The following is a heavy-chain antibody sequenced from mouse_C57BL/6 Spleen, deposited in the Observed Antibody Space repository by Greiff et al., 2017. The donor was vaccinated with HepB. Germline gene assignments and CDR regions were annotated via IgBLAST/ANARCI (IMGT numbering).Heavy chain of an antibody. CDR3: ARDRESYGYFDV. D-gene: IGHD3-3*01. V-gene: IGHV5-16*01. Sequence: EVMLVESEGGLVQPGSSMKLSCTASGFTFSDYYMAWVRQVPEKGLEWVANINYDGSSTYYLDSLKSRFIISRDNAKNILYLQMSSLKSEDTATYYCARDRESYGYFDVWGTGTTVTVSS. J-gene: IGHJ1*03. CDR2: INYDGSST. CDR1: GFTFSDYY.